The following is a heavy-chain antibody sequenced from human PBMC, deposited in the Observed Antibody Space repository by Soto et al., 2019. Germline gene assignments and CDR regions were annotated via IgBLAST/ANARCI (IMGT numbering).Heavy chain of an antibody. D-gene: IGHD2-21*01. CDR3: ATVPPRIVVVLAEFPT. CDR1: GTSISSTYW. V-gene: IGHV4-4*02. CDR2: IYHTGIT. Sequence: QVQLKQSGPGLVRPSGTLSLTCVVSGTSISSTYWWAWVRQSPGKGLEGIGEIYHTGITKYNPSLKSRVSMSIDKSNNQFSLKLTSVTAADTAIYYCATVPPRIVVVLAEFPTWGQGTLVTVSS. J-gene: IGHJ4*02.